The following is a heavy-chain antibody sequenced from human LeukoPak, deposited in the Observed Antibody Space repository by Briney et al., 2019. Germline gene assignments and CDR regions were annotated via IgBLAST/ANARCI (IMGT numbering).Heavy chain of an antibody. CDR3: ARDLKYYDSSGFDY. CDR1: GFTFSSYG. J-gene: IGHJ4*02. Sequence: PGRSLRLSCAASGFTFSSYGMHWVRQAPGKGLEWVAVIWYDGSNKYYADSVKGRFTISRDNSKNTLYLQMNSLRAEDTAVYYCARDLKYYDSSGFDYWGLGTLVTVSS. CDR2: IWYDGSNK. V-gene: IGHV3-33*01. D-gene: IGHD3-22*01.